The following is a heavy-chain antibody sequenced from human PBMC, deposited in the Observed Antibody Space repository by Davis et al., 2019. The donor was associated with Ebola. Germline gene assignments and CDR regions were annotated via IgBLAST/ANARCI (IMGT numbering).Heavy chain of an antibody. V-gene: IGHV1-18*01. CDR1: GGTFSSYA. J-gene: IGHJ4*02. CDR2: ISAYNGNT. Sequence: AASVKVSCKASGGTFSSYAISWVRQAPGQGLEWMGWISAYNGNTNYAQKLQGRVTMTTDTSTSTAYMELRSLRSEDTAVYYCAVGASTLFDYWGQGTLVTVSS. CDR3: AVGASTLFDY. D-gene: IGHD1-26*01.